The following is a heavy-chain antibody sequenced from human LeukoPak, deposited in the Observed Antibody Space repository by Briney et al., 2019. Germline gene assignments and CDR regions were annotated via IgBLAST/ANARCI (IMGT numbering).Heavy chain of an antibody. CDR2: ISHSGTT. Sequence: SETLSLTCTVSGYSISSGYYWGWIRQPPGKGLEWIGSISHSGTTYYNPSLKSRVTISVDTSKNQFSLKVSSVTAADTAVYYCARXLXXSKYFXHWGQGTL. D-gene: IGHD6-13*01. J-gene: IGHJ1*01. CDR3: ARXLXXSKYFXH. V-gene: IGHV4-38-2*02. CDR1: GYSISSGYY.